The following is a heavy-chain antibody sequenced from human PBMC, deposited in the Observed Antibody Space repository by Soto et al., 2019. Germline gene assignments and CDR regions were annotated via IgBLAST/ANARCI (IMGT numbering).Heavy chain of an antibody. Sequence: EVQLVESGGGLVQPGGSLRLSCAASGFTVSSNYMSWVRQAPGKGLEWVSVIYSGGSTYYADSVKGRFTISRDNSKHTLYLQMNSLRAEDTAVYYCARDHYYGSGDAFDIWGQGTMVTVSS. V-gene: IGHV3-66*01. CDR3: ARDHYYGSGDAFDI. CDR2: IYSGGST. J-gene: IGHJ3*02. CDR1: GFTVSSNY. D-gene: IGHD3-10*01.